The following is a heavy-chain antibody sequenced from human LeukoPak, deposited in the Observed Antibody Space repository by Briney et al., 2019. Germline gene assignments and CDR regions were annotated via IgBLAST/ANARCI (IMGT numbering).Heavy chain of an antibody. CDR1: GFTFSSYS. CDR2: ISSSSSTI. D-gene: IGHD3-3*01. Sequence: GGSPRLSCAASGFTFSSYSMNWVRQAPGKGLEWVSYISSSSSTIYYADSVKGRFTISRDNAKNSLYLQMNSLRAEDTAVYYCARDREDFWSGHDAFDIWGQGTMVTVSS. V-gene: IGHV3-48*01. J-gene: IGHJ3*02. CDR3: ARDREDFWSGHDAFDI.